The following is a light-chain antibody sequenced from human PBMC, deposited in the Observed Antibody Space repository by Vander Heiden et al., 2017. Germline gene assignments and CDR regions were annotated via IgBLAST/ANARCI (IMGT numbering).Light chain of an antibody. CDR2: EVS. CDR1: RSDVGSYNY. J-gene: IGLJ1*01. Sequence: QSALTQPPSASGSPGQSVTISCTGTRSDVGSYNYVSWYQQHPGKAPKLMIYEVSKRPSGVPDRFSGSKSGNTASLTVSGLQAEDEADYYCSSYVGSNNYVFGTGTKVSVL. CDR3: SSYVGSNNYV. V-gene: IGLV2-8*01.